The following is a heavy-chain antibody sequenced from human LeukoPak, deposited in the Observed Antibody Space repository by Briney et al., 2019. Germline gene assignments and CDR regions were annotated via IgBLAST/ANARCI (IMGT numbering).Heavy chain of an antibody. Sequence: SETLSLTCTLSGGSISTYYWAWVRQPPGQGLQWIGCVFYTGSANYSPSLTNRATISVDTSNNRFSLKLTSVSAADSALYFCARVDGSDYDNRGYFDSCGQGVLVTVSS. J-gene: IGHJ4*02. CDR1: GGSISTYY. D-gene: IGHD5-12*01. V-gene: IGHV4-59*01. CDR2: VFYTGSA. CDR3: ARVDGSDYDNRGYFDS.